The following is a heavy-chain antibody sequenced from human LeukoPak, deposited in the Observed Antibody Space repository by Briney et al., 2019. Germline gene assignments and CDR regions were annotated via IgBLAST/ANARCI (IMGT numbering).Heavy chain of an antibody. Sequence: SVKVSCKTSGDTFSSYAISWVRQAPGQGLEWMGRIIPSLNISNYAQNFEDKVTIKADRSTSTVYMELTSLTFEDTAIYFCAADDYSAGSYFLYFFDYWGQGTPITVSS. CDR1: GDTFSSYA. J-gene: IGHJ4*02. D-gene: IGHD3-10*01. CDR3: AADDYSAGSYFLYFFDY. V-gene: IGHV1-69*04. CDR2: IIPSLNIS.